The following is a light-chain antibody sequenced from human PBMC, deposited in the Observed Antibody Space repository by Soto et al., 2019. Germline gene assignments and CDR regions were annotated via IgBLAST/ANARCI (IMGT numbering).Light chain of an antibody. V-gene: IGKV1-5*01. CDR2: DAS. J-gene: IGKJ2*01. CDR3: QQYNRYPYT. CDR1: QSIRSW. Sequence: DIQMTQSPSTLSASVGDRVTITCRASQSIRSWLAWYQQRPGKAPKLLIYDASNLQSGVPSRLSGSGSGTEFTLTISSLQPGDFATYYCQQYNRYPYTFGQGTKLEIK.